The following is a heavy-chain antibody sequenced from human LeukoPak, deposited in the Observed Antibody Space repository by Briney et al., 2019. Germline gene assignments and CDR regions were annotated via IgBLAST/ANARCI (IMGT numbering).Heavy chain of an antibody. J-gene: IGHJ4*02. Sequence: PSETLSLTCTVSGGSMRSYFWSWIRQPPGRGLEWVGYFHYSGTTNYYPTLKSRVTISVDTSKNQFSLKLSSVTAADTAVYYCARGTEYYFDYWGQGTLVTVSS. CDR3: ARGTEYYFDY. V-gene: IGHV4-59*08. CDR1: GGSMRSYF. D-gene: IGHD3-10*01. CDR2: FHYSGTT.